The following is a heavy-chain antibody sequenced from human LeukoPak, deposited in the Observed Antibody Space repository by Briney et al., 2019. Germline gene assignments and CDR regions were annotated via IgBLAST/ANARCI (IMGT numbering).Heavy chain of an antibody. CDR3: ARDSGDYYGSGIFRWFDP. Sequence: GASVKVSCKASGYTFTGYYMHWVRQAPGQGLAWMGWINPNSGGTNYAQKFQGRVTMTRDTSISTAYMELSRLRSDDTAVYYCARDSGDYYGSGIFRWFDPWGQGTLVTVSS. J-gene: IGHJ5*02. CDR1: GYTFTGYY. CDR2: INPNSGGT. V-gene: IGHV1-2*02. D-gene: IGHD3-10*01.